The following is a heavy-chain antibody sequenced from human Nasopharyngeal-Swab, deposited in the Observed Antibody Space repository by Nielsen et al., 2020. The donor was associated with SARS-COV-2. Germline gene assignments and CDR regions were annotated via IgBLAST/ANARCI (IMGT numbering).Heavy chain of an antibody. D-gene: IGHD3-10*01. V-gene: IGHV4-39*07. CDR3: ARVLIGTPAYGSGTIDY. J-gene: IGHJ4*02. Sequence: WIRQPPGKGLEWIGSIYYSGSTNYNPSLKSRVTISVDTSKNQFSLKLSSVTAADTAVYYCARVLIGTPAYGSGTIDYWGQGTLVTVSS. CDR2: IYYSGST.